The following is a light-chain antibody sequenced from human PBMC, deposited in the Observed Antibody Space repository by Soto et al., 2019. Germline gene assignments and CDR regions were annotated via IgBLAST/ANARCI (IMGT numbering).Light chain of an antibody. CDR3: SSYSSSGTLFV. Sequence: QSALTQPASVSGSPGQSITISCTGSGRDIGAYDYVSWFQQHPGQAPKLLIYEVTTRPSGVSTRFSGSKSGNTASLTISGLQAEDEADYHCSSYSSSGTLFVFGTGTKVTVL. V-gene: IGLV2-14*01. CDR1: GRDIGAYDY. J-gene: IGLJ1*01. CDR2: EVT.